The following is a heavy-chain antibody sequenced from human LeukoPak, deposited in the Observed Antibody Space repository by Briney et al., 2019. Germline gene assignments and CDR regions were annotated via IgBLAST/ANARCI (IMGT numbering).Heavy chain of an antibody. D-gene: IGHD1-26*01. J-gene: IGHJ5*02. CDR2: ISGSGGST. V-gene: IGHV3-23*01. CDR1: GGSFSGYY. CDR3: ARDRGSYNSWFDP. Sequence: ETLSLTCAVYGGSFSGYYWSWIRQPPGKGLEWVSAISGSGGSTYYADSVKGRFTISRDNSKNTLYLQMNSLRAEDTAVYYCARDRGSYNSWFDPWGQGTLVTVSS.